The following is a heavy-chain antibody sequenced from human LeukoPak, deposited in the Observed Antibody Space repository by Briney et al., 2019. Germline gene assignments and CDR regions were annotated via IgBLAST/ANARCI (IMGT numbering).Heavy chain of an antibody. CDR3: AKVLDGYNYSYYFDY. CDR2: ISYDGSNK. Sequence: GRSLRLSCAASGFIFSNYGMHWARQAPGKGLEWVAVISYDGSNKYYADSVKGRFTISRDNSKNTLHLQMNSLRVEDTAVYYCAKVLDGYNYSYYFDYWGQGTLVTVSS. V-gene: IGHV3-30*18. J-gene: IGHJ4*02. D-gene: IGHD5-24*01. CDR1: GFIFSNYG.